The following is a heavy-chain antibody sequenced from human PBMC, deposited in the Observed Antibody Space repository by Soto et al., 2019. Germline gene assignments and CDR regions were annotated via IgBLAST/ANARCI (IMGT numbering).Heavy chain of an antibody. J-gene: IGHJ4*02. CDR3: AKGGQLLTEGGGY. CDR1: GGTFSNYA. V-gene: IGHV1-46*01. CDR2: INPSGGST. Sequence: EASVKVSCKASGGTFSNYAITWVRQAPGQGLEWMGIINPSGGSTSYAQKFQGRVTMTRDTSTSTVYMELSSLRAEDTALYYCAKGGQLLTEGGGYWGQGTLVTVSS. D-gene: IGHD2-2*01.